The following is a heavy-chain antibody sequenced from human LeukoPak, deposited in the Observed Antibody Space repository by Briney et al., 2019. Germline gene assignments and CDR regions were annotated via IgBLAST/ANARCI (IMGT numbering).Heavy chain of an antibody. D-gene: IGHD3-10*01. Sequence: PGGSLRLSCAASGFTFSNYAMSWVRQAPGKGLEWVSAISGSGGSTYYADSVKGRFTISRDNSKNTLYLQMNSLRAEDTAVYYCAKDSESYYGSGSYMFAPWGQGTLVTVSS. CDR3: AKDSESYYGSGSYMFAP. J-gene: IGHJ5*02. CDR1: GFTFSNYA. V-gene: IGHV3-23*01. CDR2: ISGSGGST.